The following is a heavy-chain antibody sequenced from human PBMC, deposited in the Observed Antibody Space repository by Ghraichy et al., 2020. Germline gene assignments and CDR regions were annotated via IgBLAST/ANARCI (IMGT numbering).Heavy chain of an antibody. CDR1: GGSISSYY. CDR3: ARHGPYSGSYYSEAYYFDY. CDR2: IYYSGST. V-gene: IGHV4-59*08. Sequence: SETLSLTCTVSGGSISSYYWSWIRQPPGKGLEWIGYIYYSGSTNYNPSLKSRVTISVATSKNQFSLKLSSVTAADTAVYYCARHGPYSGSYYSEAYYFDYWGQGTLVTVSS. J-gene: IGHJ4*02. D-gene: IGHD1-26*01.